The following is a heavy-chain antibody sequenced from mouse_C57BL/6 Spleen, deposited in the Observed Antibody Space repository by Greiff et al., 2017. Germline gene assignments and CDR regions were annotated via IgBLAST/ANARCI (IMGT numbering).Heavy chain of an antibody. V-gene: IGHV1-18*01. Sequence: VQLQQSGPELVKPGASVKIPCKASGYTFTDYNMDWVKQSHGKSLEWLGDINPNHGGTISNPKFQGKATLTVYKSSSTAYMELRSLTSEDTAVYYCAISKTSSGYRFAYWGQGTLVTVSA. J-gene: IGHJ3*01. CDR1: GYTFTDYN. CDR2: INPNHGGT. CDR3: AISKTSSGYRFAY. D-gene: IGHD3-2*02.